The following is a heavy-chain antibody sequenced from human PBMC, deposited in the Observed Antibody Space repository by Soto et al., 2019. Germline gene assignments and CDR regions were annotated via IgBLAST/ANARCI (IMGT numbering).Heavy chain of an antibody. Sequence: PGEPLNTPCKGPGYSFTSYWIGWVRQMPGKGLEWMGIIYPGDSDTRYSPSFQAQVTISADKSISTAYLKWGSLKASYTAMYYCARRSDYYYGMDVWGQGTTVTVSS. CDR1: GYSFTSYW. J-gene: IGHJ6*02. CDR2: IYPGDSDT. V-gene: IGHV5-51*01. CDR3: ARRSDYYYGMDV.